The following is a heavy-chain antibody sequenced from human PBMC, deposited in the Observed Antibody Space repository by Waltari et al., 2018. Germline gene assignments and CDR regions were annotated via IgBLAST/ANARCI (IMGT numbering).Heavy chain of an antibody. V-gene: IGHV3-15*01. CDR3: TTDPLGSYCSGGSCYFGDDY. CDR1: GFTFSNAW. Sequence: EVQLVESGGGLVKPGGSLRLSCAASGFTFSNAWMSWVRQAPGKGLEWVGRIKSKTDGGTTYYAAPVKGRFTISRDDSKNTLYLQMNSLKTEDTAVYYCTTDPLGSYCSGGSCYFGDDYWGQGTLVTVSS. D-gene: IGHD2-15*01. CDR2: IKSKTDGGTT. J-gene: IGHJ4*02.